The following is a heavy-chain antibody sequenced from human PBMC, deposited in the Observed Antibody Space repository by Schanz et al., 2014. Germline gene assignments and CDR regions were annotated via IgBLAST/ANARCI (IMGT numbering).Heavy chain of an antibody. D-gene: IGHD3-10*02. CDR2: ISGTGGDDT. CDR3: AKNQYDDVDLSSFYFDF. J-gene: IGHJ4*02. Sequence: EVQLLESGGGLVQPGGSLRLSCAASGFNFNNFAMTWVRQAPGKGLEWVSSISGTGGDDTYYADSVKGRFTISRDNSKNTLFLQMNSLRPEDTAIYYCAKNQYDDVDLSSFYFDFWGQGTLXTVSS. CDR1: GFNFNNFA. V-gene: IGHV3-23*01.